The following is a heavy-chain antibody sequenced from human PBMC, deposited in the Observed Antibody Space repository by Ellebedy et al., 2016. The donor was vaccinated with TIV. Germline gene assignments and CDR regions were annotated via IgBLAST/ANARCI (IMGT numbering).Heavy chain of an antibody. D-gene: IGHD6-19*01. CDR2: IDFSGST. J-gene: IGHJ4*02. CDR3: ARGTIEVTGIFDY. V-gene: IGHV4-59*01. Sequence: MPSETLSLTCVVSGGSISGYYWSWIRQPPGRGLEWIGYIDFSGSTDYNPSLKSRVTISLDTSKNQFSLKLSFVTAADTAVYYCARGTIEVTGIFDYWGQGTLVTVSS. CDR1: GGSISGYY.